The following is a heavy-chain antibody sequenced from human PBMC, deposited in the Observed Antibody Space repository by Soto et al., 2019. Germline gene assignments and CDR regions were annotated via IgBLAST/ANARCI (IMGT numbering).Heavy chain of an antibody. CDR2: IYTSGST. CDR3: ASKYYYDSSGYYPDDAFDI. V-gene: IGHV4-4*07. CDR1: GGSISSYY. Sequence: TSETLSLTCTVSGGSISSYYWSWIRQPAGKGLEWIGRIYTSGSTNYNPSLKSLVTMSVDTSKNQFSLELSSVTAADTAVYYCASKYYYDSSGYYPDDAFDIWGQGTMVTVSS. D-gene: IGHD3-22*01. J-gene: IGHJ3*02.